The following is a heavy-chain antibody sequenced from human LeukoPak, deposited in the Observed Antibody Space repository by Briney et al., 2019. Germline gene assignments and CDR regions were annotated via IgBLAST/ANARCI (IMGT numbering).Heavy chain of an antibody. V-gene: IGHV4-59*01. J-gene: IGHJ4*02. CDR3: ANRARGTAMGFDY. CDR1: GGSISSYY. CDR2: IYYSGST. D-gene: IGHD5-18*01. Sequence: SETLSLTCTVSGGSISSYYWSWIRQPPGKGLEWIGYIYYSGSTNYNPSLKSRVTISVDTSKNQFSLKLSSVTAADTAAYYCANRARGTAMGFDYWGQGTLVTVSS.